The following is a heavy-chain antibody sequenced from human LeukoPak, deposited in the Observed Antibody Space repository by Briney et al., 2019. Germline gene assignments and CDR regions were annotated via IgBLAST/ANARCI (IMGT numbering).Heavy chain of an antibody. D-gene: IGHD1-26*01. V-gene: IGHV3-30*04. CDR3: ANRGAVGARNFQH. J-gene: IGHJ1*01. CDR2: ISYDGSNK. CDR1: GFTFSSYA. Sequence: PGGSPRLSCAASGFTFSSYAMHWVRQAPGKGLEWVAVISYDGSNKYYADSVKGRFTISRDNSKNTLYLQMNSLRAEDTAVYYCANRGAVGARNFQHWGQGTLVTVSS.